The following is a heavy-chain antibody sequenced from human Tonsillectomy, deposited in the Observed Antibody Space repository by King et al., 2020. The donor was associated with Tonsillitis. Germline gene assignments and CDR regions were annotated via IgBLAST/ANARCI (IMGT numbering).Heavy chain of an antibody. J-gene: IGHJ4*02. CDR1: GYNFNYYW. D-gene: IGHD5-12*01. Sequence: VQLVQSGSEVKKPGESLKISCKGSGYNFNYYWSAWVRQMPGKGLEYMGLIYPGDSETSYSPSFQGQGAISADKSLSTAYLQWSSLEASDTAMYYCARLVSGGYAQIDYWGQGTLVAVSS. CDR3: ARLVSGGYAQIDY. V-gene: IGHV5-51*03. CDR2: IYPGDSET.